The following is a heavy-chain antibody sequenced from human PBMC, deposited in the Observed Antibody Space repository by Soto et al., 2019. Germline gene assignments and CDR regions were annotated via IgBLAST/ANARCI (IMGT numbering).Heavy chain of an antibody. J-gene: IGHJ6*02. CDR1: GFTVSSNY. Sequence: GGSLRLSCAASGFTVSSNYMSWVRQAPGKGLEWVSVIYSGGSTYYADSVKGRFTISRDNSKNTLYLQMNSLRAEDTAVYYCARGGGLPYYYYGMDVWGQGTTVTVSS. CDR2: IYSGGST. CDR3: ARGGGLPYYYYGMDV. V-gene: IGHV3-66*01. D-gene: IGHD5-18*01.